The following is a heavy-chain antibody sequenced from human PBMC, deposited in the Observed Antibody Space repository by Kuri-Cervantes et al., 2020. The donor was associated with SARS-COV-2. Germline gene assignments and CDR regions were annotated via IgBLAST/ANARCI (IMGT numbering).Heavy chain of an antibody. D-gene: IGHD1-1*01. J-gene: IGHJ5*02. CDR2: MNPNSGNT. CDR1: GYTFTSYG. Sequence: ASVKVSCKASGYTFTSYGISWVRQAPGQGLEGLGWMNPNSGNTGYAQKFQGRVTMTRNTSISTAYMELSSLRSEYTAVDYCAGGWNVSGWFDPWGQGTLVTVSS. V-gene: IGHV1-8*02. CDR3: AGGWNVSGWFDP.